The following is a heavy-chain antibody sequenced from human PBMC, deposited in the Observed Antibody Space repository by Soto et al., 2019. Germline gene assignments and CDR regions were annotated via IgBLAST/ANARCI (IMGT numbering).Heavy chain of an antibody. CDR3: AKSMVRGVHYCMDV. D-gene: IGHD3-10*01. V-gene: IGHV3-30-3*01. Sequence: GGSLRLSCRASGFTFKGYTMNWVRQAPGKGLEWVAVISYDGSNKYYADSVKGRFTISRDNSKNTLYLQMNSLRAGDTAVYYCAKSMVRGVHYCMDVWGQGTTVTVSS. CDR1: GFTFKGYT. J-gene: IGHJ6*02. CDR2: ISYDGSNK.